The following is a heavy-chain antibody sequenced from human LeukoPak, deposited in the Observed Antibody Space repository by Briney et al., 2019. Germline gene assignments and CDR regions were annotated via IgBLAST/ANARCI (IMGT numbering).Heavy chain of an antibody. CDR2: IIPILGIA. V-gene: IGHV1-69*04. CDR1: GGTFSSYA. J-gene: IGHJ4*02. D-gene: IGHD5-12*01. CDR3: ARSIRGYSGYDLYYFDY. Sequence: SVKVSCKASGGTFSSYAISWVRQAPGQGLEWMGRIIPILGIANYAQKFQGRVTITADKSTSTAYMELSSLRSEDTAVYYCARSIRGYSGYDLYYFDYWGQGTLVTVSS.